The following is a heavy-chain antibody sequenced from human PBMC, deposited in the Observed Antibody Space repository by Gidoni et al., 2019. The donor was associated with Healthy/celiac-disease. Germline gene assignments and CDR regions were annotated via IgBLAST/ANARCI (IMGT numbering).Heavy chain of an antibody. V-gene: IGHV5-51*01. CDR3: ARRVCSGGSCYSFDY. J-gene: IGHJ4*02. D-gene: IGHD2-15*01. Sequence: EVQLVQSRAAVTTSGAPLKITCQGSRYSFTSYRIGWVRQMPGKGLEWMGMIYPGDSDTRDSPSFQDQVTIAADKSISTTYLQWSSLKASDTAMYYCARRVCSGGSCYSFDYWGQGTLVTVSS. CDR2: IYPGDSDT. CDR1: RYSFTSYR.